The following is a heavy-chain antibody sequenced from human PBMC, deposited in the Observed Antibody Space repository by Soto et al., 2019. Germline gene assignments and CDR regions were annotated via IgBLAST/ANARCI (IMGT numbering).Heavy chain of an antibody. D-gene: IGHD4-17*01. J-gene: IGHJ4*02. CDR3: AKERATTTAFDY. Sequence: EVQLLESGGGLVQAGGSLRLSCAASGFTFSRDGMSWVRQAPGKGLEWVSLITDNGGSTYYADSVKGRFTISRDNPKNTLFLQMHSLRAEDTAVYYCAKERATTTAFDYWGQGALVTVSS. CDR2: ITDNGGST. CDR1: GFTFSRDG. V-gene: IGHV3-23*01.